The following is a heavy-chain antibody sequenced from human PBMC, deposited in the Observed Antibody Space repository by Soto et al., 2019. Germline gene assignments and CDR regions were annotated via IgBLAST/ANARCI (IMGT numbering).Heavy chain of an antibody. CDR1: GFTFSSYS. CDR2: ISSSSSYI. CDR3: ARDGGYYYGMDV. J-gene: IGHJ6*02. D-gene: IGHD3-16*01. V-gene: IGHV3-21*01. Sequence: PRGSLRLSCAASGFTFSSYSMNWVRQAPGKGLEWVSSISSSSSYIYYADSVKGRFTISRDNAKNSLYLQMNSLRAEDTAVYYCARDGGYYYGMDVWGQGTTVTVSS.